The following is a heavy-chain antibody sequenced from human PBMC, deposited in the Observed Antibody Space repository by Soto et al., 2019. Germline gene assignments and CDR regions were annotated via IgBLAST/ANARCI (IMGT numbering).Heavy chain of an antibody. Sequence: EVQLVESGGGLVQPGGSLRLSCAASGFTFSSYSMNWVRQAPGKGLEWVSYISSSSSTIYYADSVKGRFTISRDNAKNSLYLQMKSLRAEDTAVYYCARAVSVALFYYYYGMDVWGQGTTVTVSS. D-gene: IGHD6-19*01. CDR1: GFTFSSYS. CDR3: ARAVSVALFYYYYGMDV. CDR2: ISSSSSTI. J-gene: IGHJ6*02. V-gene: IGHV3-48*01.